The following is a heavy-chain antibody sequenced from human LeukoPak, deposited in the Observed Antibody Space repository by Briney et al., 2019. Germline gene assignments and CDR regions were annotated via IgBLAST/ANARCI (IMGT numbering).Heavy chain of an antibody. D-gene: IGHD2-2*02. Sequence: SVTLSLTCAVYGGSFSGYYWSWIRQPPGKGLEWIGEINHSGSTNYNPSLKSRVTISVDTSKNQFSLKLSSVTAADTAVYYCARGGCSSTSCYTGGFDYWGQGTLVTVSS. J-gene: IGHJ4*02. CDR2: INHSGST. CDR3: ARGGCSSTSCYTGGFDY. V-gene: IGHV4-34*01. CDR1: GGSFSGYY.